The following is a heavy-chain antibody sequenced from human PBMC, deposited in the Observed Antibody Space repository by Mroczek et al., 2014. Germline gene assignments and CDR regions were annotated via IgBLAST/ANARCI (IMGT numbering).Heavy chain of an antibody. CDR3: ARVDYDFRFSYGMDV. D-gene: IGHD3-3*01. Sequence: QVQLVQSGGGVVQPGRSLRLSCAASGFTFSSYAMHWVRQAPGKGLEWVAVISYDGSNKYYADSVKGRFTISRDNSKNTLYLQMNSLRAEDTAVYYCARVDYDFRFSYGMDVWGQGTTVTVSS. V-gene: IGHV3-30-3*01. CDR2: ISYDGSNK. CDR1: GFTFSSYA. J-gene: IGHJ6*02.